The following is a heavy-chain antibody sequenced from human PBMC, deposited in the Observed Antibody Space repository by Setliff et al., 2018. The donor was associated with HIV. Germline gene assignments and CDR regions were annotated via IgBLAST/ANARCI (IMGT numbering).Heavy chain of an antibody. V-gene: IGHV4-59*01. J-gene: IGHJ5*02. CDR3: ARDVGGFTVFAVPRGGFDP. Sequence: SETLSLTCTVSGGSISTYYWSWIRQAPGRGLEWIGYIYYTGRTNYNPSLKSRVTMSLDSSKKQFSLKLSSATAADTAVYFCARDVGGFTVFAVPRGGFDPWGQGTLVTVSS. D-gene: IGHD3-3*01. CDR1: GGSISTYY. CDR2: IYYTGRT.